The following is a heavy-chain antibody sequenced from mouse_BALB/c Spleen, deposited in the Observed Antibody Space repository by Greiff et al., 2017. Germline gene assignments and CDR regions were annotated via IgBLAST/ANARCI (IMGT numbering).Heavy chain of an antibody. D-gene: IGHD2-10*02. CDR2: INPSTGYT. V-gene: IGHV1-7*01. CDR1: GYTFTSYW. J-gene: IGHJ2*01. CDR3: ARRGYGNHGVFDY. Sequence: VQLQESGAELAKPGASVKMSCKASGYTFTSYWMHWVKQRPGQGLEWIGYINPSTGYTEYNQKFKDKATLTADKSSSTAYMQLSSLTSEDSAVYYCARRGYGNHGVFDYWGQGTTLTVSS.